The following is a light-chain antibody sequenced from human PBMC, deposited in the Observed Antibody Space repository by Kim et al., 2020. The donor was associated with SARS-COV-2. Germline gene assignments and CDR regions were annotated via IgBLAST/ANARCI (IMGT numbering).Light chain of an antibody. CDR1: QNILYSSDNKNY. J-gene: IGKJ1*01. CDR3: QQFYTLPRT. V-gene: IGKV4-1*01. CDR2: WAS. Sequence: DIVLTQSPDSLAVSLGERATIHCKSSQNILYSSDNKNYLAWYQQKSGQPPRLLMSWASTRDSGVPDRFSGSGSGTEFTLTISSLQAEDVAVYYCQQFYTLPRTFGQGTKVDIK.